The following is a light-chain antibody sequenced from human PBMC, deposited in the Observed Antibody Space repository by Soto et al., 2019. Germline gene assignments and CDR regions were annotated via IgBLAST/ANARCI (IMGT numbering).Light chain of an antibody. CDR2: DVS. V-gene: IGLV2-11*01. J-gene: IGLJ2*01. CDR1: SSDVGGYIY. CDR3: CSYAANYKV. Sequence: QSALTQPRSVSGSPGQSVTISCTGTSSDVGGYIYVSWYQQHPGKAPKLLIYDVSKRPSGVPDRFSGSKSGNTASLTISGLQAEDEADYYCCSYAANYKVFDGGTKLTVL.